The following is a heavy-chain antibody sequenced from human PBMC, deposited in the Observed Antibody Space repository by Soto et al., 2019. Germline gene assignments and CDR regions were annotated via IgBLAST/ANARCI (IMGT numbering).Heavy chain of an antibody. CDR1: GFTFTGHY. Sequence: ASVKVSCKASGFTFTGHYIHWVRQAPGQGLEWMGWINPNSGGTSYAQKFQGRVTMTRDTFITTAYMELSRLSSDDTAVYYCAKSGSFFSPSLGYFDYWGQGTLVTVSS. CDR3: AKSGSFFSPSLGYFDY. V-gene: IGHV1-2*02. D-gene: IGHD1-26*01. J-gene: IGHJ4*02. CDR2: INPNSGGT.